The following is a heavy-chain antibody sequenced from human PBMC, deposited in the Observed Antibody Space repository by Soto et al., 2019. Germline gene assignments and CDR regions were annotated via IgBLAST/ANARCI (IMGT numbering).Heavy chain of an antibody. J-gene: IGHJ4*02. Sequence: EVQLVESGGGLIQPGGSLRLSCAASGFTVSSNYMSWVRQAPGKGLEWVSVIYSGGSTYYADSVKGRFTISRDNSKNTLYFQMTSLRAEDTTVYYCARYPYFDYWGQGTLVTVSS. CDR3: ARYPYFDY. V-gene: IGHV3-53*01. CDR1: GFTVSSNY. CDR2: IYSGGST.